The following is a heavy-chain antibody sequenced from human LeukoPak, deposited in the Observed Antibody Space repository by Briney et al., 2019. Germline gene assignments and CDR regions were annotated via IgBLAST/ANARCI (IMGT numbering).Heavy chain of an antibody. CDR2: IYYSGST. V-gene: IGHV4-39*01. CDR1: GGSISSSSYS. D-gene: IGHD6-19*01. CDR3: ASHSRYSSGYDY. Sequence: PSETLSLTCTVSGGSISSSSYSWTWIRQPPGKGLEWIGSIYYSGSTYYNPSLKSRVTISVDTSKNQFSLKLSSVTAADTAVYYCASHSRYSSGYDYWGQGTLVTVSS. J-gene: IGHJ4*02.